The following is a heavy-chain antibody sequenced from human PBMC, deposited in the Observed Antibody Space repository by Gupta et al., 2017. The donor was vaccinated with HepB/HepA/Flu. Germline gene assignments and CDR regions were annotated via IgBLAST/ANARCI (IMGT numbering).Heavy chain of an antibody. Sequence: QVQQVQSGAVATTPASSVKVSCKASARTFSSYAISWVRQPPGQGLEWMGGIIPIFGTANYAQKFQGRVTITADKSTSTAYMELSSLRSEDTAVYYCARDARVDYGDSTLYFDYWGQGTLVTVSS. V-gene: IGHV1-69*06. D-gene: IGHD4-17*01. J-gene: IGHJ4*02. CDR2: IIPIFGTA. CDR3: ARDARVDYGDSTLYFDY. CDR1: ARTFSSYA.